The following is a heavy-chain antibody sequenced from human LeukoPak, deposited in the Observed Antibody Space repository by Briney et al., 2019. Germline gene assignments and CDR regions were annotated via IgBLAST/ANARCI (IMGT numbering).Heavy chain of an antibody. D-gene: IGHD1-26*01. CDR1: GFTFSDYY. J-gene: IGHJ5*02. CDR3: AADQESGSA. Sequence: GGSLRLSCAPSGFTFSDYYMSWIRQAPGKGLEWVSYISRIGSTIYYAAPVKGRITISRDNAKNSLYLQMNNLRADDTAVYCCAADQESGSAWGQGTLVTVSS. V-gene: IGHV3-11*01. CDR2: ISRIGSTI.